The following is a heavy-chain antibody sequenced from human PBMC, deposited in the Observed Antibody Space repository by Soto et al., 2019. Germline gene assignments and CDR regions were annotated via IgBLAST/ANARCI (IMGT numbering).Heavy chain of an antibody. D-gene: IGHD5-12*01. V-gene: IGHV3-7*01. CDR2: IKDDGSEI. Sequence: VGSLRLSCAVSGFNVMSYWMSWVRQAPGKGLEWVASIKDDGSEIYYLQSVRGRFTISRDSAGNALHLAMNYMSAEDTGVYFCARDIGFDYVNWGQGTLVTVSS. CDR3: ARDIGFDYVN. J-gene: IGHJ4*02. CDR1: GFNVMSYW.